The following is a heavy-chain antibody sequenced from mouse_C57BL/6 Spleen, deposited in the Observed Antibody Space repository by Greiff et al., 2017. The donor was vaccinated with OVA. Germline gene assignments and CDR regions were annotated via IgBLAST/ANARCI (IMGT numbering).Heavy chain of an antibody. D-gene: IGHD3-2*02. J-gene: IGHJ2*01. V-gene: IGHV3-6*01. CDR3: ARDSSGLDY. CDR1: GYSITSGYS. Sequence: DVKLEESGPGLVKPSQSLSLTCSVPGYSITSGYSWTWIRQFPGNKLEWMGYISYDGSNNYNPSLKNRISITRDTSKNQFFLKLNSVTTEDTATYYCARDSSGLDYWGQGTTLTVSS. CDR2: ISYDGSN.